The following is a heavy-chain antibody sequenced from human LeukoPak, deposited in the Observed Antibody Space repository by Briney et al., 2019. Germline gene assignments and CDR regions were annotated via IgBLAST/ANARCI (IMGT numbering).Heavy chain of an antibody. J-gene: IGHJ4*02. Sequence: SETLSLTCTVSGGSISSYYWSWIRQPPGKGLEWIGYIYYSGSTNYNPSLKSRVTISVDTSKNQFSLKLSSVTAADTAVYYCARGVEPSQYFFDYWGQGTLVTVSS. CDR3: ARGVEPSQYFFDY. CDR1: GGSISSYY. V-gene: IGHV4-59*12. CDR2: IYYSGST. D-gene: IGHD5-24*01.